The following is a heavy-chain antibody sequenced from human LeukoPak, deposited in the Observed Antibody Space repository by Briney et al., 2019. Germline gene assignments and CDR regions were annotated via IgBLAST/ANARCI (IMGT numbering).Heavy chain of an antibody. CDR3: ARGGYSSSALDY. D-gene: IGHD6-6*01. J-gene: IGHJ4*02. CDR1: GFTFSSYS. CDR2: ISSSSSYI. V-gene: IGHV3-21*01. Sequence: PGGSLRLSCAASGFTFSSYSVNWVRQAPGKGLEWVSSISSSSSYIYCADSVKGRFTISRDNAKNSLYLQMNSLRAEDTAVYYCARGGYSSSALDYWGQGTLVTVSS.